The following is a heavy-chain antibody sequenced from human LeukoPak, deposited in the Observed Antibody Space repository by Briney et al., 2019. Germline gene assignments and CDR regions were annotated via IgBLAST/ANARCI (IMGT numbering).Heavy chain of an antibody. V-gene: IGHV3-30-3*01. CDR2: ISYDGSNK. J-gene: IGHJ3*01. D-gene: IGHD4-17*01. CDR3: ARDYAFAFDV. CDR1: GFTFSSYA. Sequence: GGPLRLSCAASGFTFSSYAMHWVRQAPGKGLEWVAVISYDGSNKYYADSVRGRFTISRDNAKNSLYLQMHSLRDEDTAVYYCARDYAFAFDVWGQGTKVTVSS.